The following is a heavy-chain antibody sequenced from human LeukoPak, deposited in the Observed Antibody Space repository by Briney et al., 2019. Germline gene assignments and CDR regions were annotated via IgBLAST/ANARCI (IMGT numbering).Heavy chain of an antibody. CDR3: ASTRRDVSGSYYYYYYYMDV. CDR2: INHSGST. CDR1: GGSFSGYY. J-gene: IGHJ6*03. Sequence: SETLSLTCAVYGGSFSGYYWSWVRQPPGKGLKWIGEINHSGSTNYNPSLKSRVTISVDTSKNQFSLKLSSVTAADTVVYYCASTRRDVSGSYYYYYYYMDVWGKGTTVTVSS. D-gene: IGHD3-10*01. V-gene: IGHV4-34*01.